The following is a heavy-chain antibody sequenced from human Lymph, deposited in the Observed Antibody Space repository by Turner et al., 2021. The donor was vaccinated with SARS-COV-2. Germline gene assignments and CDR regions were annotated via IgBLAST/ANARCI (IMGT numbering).Heavy chain of an antibody. V-gene: IGHV3-23*01. CDR2: ISVSGGST. CDR1: GFTFSSYA. CDR3: AKGVRGVIIPEAFDI. D-gene: IGHD3-10*01. J-gene: IGHJ3*02. Sequence: EVQLLESGGGLVQPGGSLSLSCAASGFTFSSYAMSWVRQAPGKGLEWVSSISVSGGSTYYADSVKGRFTISRDNSKNTLYLQMNSLRVEDTAVYYCAKGVRGVIIPEAFDIWGQGTMVTISS.